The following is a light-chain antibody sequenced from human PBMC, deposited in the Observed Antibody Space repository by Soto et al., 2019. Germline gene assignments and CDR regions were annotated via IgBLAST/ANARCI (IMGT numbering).Light chain of an antibody. CDR2: GVS. V-gene: IGKV1-9*01. CDR3: QQLNSYPIT. CDR1: QGISTY. J-gene: IGKJ5*01. Sequence: IQLSQSPSSLSASVGDRVTITCRGSQGISTYLAWYQQKPGKAPKLLIYGVSTLQSGVPSRFSGSGSGTDFTLTISSLQPEDFATYYCQQLNSYPITFGQGTRLEIK.